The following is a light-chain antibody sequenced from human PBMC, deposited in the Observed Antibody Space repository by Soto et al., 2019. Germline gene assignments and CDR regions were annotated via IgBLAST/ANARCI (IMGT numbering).Light chain of an antibody. J-gene: IGKJ1*01. V-gene: IGKV1-27*01. CDR2: AAS. CDR1: QGISSF. CDR3: QKYNSALWT. Sequence: IQLTQTPSSLSASVGDRVTITCRASQGISSFLAWYQQKPGKAPKLLIYAASSLQSGVPSRFSGSGSGTDFTLTISSLQPEDVATYYCQKYNSALWTFGQGTKVDIK.